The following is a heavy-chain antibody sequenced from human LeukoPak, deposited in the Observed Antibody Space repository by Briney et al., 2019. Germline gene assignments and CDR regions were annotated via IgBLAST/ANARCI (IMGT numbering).Heavy chain of an antibody. CDR2: MYHSGST. CDR1: GGSFSGYY. Sequence: SETLSPTCAVYGGSFSGYYWSWIRQPPGKGLEWIGSMYHSGSTYYNPSLKSRVTISVDTSKNQFSLKLSSVTAADTTVYYCARGVTPFDYWGQGTLVTVSS. V-gene: IGHV4-34*01. J-gene: IGHJ4*02. CDR3: ARGVTPFDY. D-gene: IGHD2-21*02.